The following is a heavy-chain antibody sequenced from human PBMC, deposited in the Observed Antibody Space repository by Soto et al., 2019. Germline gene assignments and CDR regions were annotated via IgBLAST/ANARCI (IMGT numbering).Heavy chain of an antibody. CDR3: AAGGGLPRYY. J-gene: IGHJ4*02. D-gene: IGHD5-12*01. CDR1: GGSISSGGYS. Sequence: QLQLQESGSGLVKPSQTLSLTCAVSGGSISSGGYSWSWIRQPPGKGLEWIGYIYHSGSTYYNPSFKSRVTRPVDRSKNQFSLKLGSVTAADTAVYYCAAGGGLPRYYWGQGTLVTVSS. CDR2: IYHSGST. V-gene: IGHV4-30-2*01.